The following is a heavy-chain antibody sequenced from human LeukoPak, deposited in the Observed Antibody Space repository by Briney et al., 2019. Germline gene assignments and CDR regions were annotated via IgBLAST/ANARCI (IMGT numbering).Heavy chain of an antibody. Sequence: SETLSLTCTVSGGSISSYYWSWIRQPPGKGLEWIGYIYYSGSTNYNPSLKSRVTISVDTSKNQFSLKLSSVTAADTAVYYCAKSSLLWFLEGYWGQGTLVTVSS. CDR2: IYYSGST. D-gene: IGHD3-10*01. CDR1: GGSISSYY. V-gene: IGHV4-59*01. J-gene: IGHJ4*02. CDR3: AKSSLLWFLEGY.